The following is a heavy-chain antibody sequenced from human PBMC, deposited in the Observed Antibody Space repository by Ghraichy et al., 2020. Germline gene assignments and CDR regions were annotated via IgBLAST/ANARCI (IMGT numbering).Heavy chain of an antibody. CDR2: INQYGTLT. V-gene: IGHV3-7*01. D-gene: IGHD5-24*01. CDR1: GFTFSTYW. J-gene: IGHJ4*02. Sequence: LSLTCAASGFTFSTYWMTWVRQAPGKGLEWVSNINQYGTLTHYVDSVKGRFTISRDNAKDPLYLQLNSLRVDDTAGYYCARGRGGFNGGRLDNWGQGILVTVSS. CDR3: ARGRGGFNGGRLDN.